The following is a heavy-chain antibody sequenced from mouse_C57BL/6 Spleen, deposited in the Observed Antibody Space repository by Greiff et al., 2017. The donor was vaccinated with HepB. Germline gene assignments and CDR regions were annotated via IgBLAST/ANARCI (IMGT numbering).Heavy chain of an antibody. Sequence: QVQLQQSGAELVKPGASVKISCKASGYAFSSYWMNWVKQRPGKGLEWIGQIYPGDGDINYNGKFKGKATLTADKSSSTAYMQLSSLTSEDSAVYFCARGGSSYDWYFDVWGTGTTVTVSS. CDR3: ARGGSSYDWYFDV. CDR1: GYAFSSYW. CDR2: IYPGDGDI. J-gene: IGHJ1*03. V-gene: IGHV1-80*01. D-gene: IGHD1-1*01.